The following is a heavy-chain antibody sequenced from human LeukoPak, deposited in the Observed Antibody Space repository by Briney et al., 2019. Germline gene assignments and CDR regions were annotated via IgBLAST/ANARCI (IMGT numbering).Heavy chain of an antibody. CDR3: ARDYYDSSGWPPDAFGI. V-gene: IGHV1-18*01. CDR1: GYTFTSYG. CDR2: ISAYNGNT. Sequence: ASVKVSCKASGYTFTSYGISWVRQAPGQGLEWMGWISAYNGNTNYAQKLQGRVTMTTDTSTSTAYMELRSLRSDDTAVYYCARDYYDSSGWPPDAFGIWGQGTMVTVSS. D-gene: IGHD3-22*01. J-gene: IGHJ3*02.